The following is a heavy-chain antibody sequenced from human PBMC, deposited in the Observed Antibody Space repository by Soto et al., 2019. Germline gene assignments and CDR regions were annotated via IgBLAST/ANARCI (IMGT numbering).Heavy chain of an antibody. CDR3: ARGRYGDY. V-gene: IGHV1-18*01. CDR1: GYTFTSYG. CDR2: ISAHNGNT. Sequence: QVHRVQSGAEVKKPGASVKVSCKASGYTFTSYGITWVRQAPGQGLEWMGWISAHNGNTDYAQELQGRVIVTRDTSTSTAYMELRSRISDDTAVYYCARGRYGDYWGQGALVTVSS. J-gene: IGHJ4*02. D-gene: IGHD1-1*01.